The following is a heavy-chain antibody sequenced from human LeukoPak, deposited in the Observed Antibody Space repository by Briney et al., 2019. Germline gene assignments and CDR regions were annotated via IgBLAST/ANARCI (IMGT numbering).Heavy chain of an antibody. J-gene: IGHJ4*02. D-gene: IGHD1/OR15-1a*01. CDR1: GGSISSGNYY. CDR3: ARVSLNWNTWYFDY. Sequence: PSETLSFTCTVSGGSISSGNYYWSWIRQPPGKGLEWIGYIDYSGSTNYNPSLKSRVTISVDTSKNQFSLKLSSVTAADTAVYYCARVSLNWNTWYFDYWGQGTLVTVSS. V-gene: IGHV4-61*01. CDR2: IDYSGST.